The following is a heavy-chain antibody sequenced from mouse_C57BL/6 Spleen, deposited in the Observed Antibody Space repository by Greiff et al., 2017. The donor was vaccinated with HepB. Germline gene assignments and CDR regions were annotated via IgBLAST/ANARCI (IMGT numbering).Heavy chain of an antibody. V-gene: IGHV5-4*03. CDR2: ISDGGSYT. Sequence: EVKLVESGGGLVKPGGSLKLSCAASGFTFSSYAMSWVRQTPEKRLEWVATISDGGSYTYYPDNVKGRFTISRDNAKNNLYLQMSHLKSEDTAMYYCARPSIKTVVYWYFDVWGTGTTVTVSS. CDR3: ARPSIKTVVYWYFDV. J-gene: IGHJ1*03. CDR1: GFTFSSYA. D-gene: IGHD1-1*01.